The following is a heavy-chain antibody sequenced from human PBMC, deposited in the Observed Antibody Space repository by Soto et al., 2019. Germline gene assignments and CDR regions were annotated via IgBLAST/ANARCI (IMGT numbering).Heavy chain of an antibody. V-gene: IGHV3-48*02. Sequence: EVQLVESGGGLVQPGGSLRLSCAASGFTFSSYSMNWVRQAPGKGLEWVSYISSSSSTIYYADSVKGRFTISRDNAKKSLSLQMNSLRDEDTAVYYGAIVTDYCGNQPAGDYWGQGTLVTVSS. CDR1: GFTFSSYS. D-gene: IGHD4-17*01. CDR2: ISSSSSTI. CDR3: AIVTDYCGNQPAGDY. J-gene: IGHJ4*02.